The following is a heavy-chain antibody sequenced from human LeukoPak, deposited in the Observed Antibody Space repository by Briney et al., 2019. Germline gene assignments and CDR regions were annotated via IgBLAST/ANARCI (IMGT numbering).Heavy chain of an antibody. Sequence: GASVKVSCKASGGTFGIYGMSWVRQAPGQGLEWMGGIIPTYRTPTYAEGFQGRVTITTDDSTSTVYMEVSSLRSEDTAVYYCARGATGTTFYHRLDPWGQGTLVTVSS. V-gene: IGHV1-69*05. CDR1: GGTFGIYG. D-gene: IGHD1-7*01. CDR3: ARGATGTTFYHRLDP. J-gene: IGHJ5*02. CDR2: IIPTYRTP.